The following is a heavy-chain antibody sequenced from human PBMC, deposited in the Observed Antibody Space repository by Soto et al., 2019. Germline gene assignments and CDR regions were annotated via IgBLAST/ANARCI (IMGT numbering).Heavy chain of an antibody. CDR3: AGTTSHQWYYMDV. V-gene: IGHV6-1*01. CDR2: TYYRSKWYN. Sequence: SQTLSLTCAISGDSVSSNSAAWNWIRQSPSRGLEWLGRTYYRSKWYNDYAVSVKSRITINPDTSKNQFSLQLTSVTPEDTAVFYCAGTTSHQWYYMDVWGKGTTVTVSS. D-gene: IGHD1-7*01. CDR1: GDSVSSNSAA. J-gene: IGHJ6*03.